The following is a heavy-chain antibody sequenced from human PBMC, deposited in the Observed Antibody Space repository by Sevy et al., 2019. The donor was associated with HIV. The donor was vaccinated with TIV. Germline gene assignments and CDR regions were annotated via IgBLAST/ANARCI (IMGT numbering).Heavy chain of an antibody. J-gene: IGHJ6*02. CDR3: ARHRPQGVVIIPGSGYHYGADF. V-gene: IGHV1-18*01. CDR1: GYSFNMYG. D-gene: IGHD3-3*01. Sequence: ASVKVSCKTSGYSFNMYGISWVRQAPGQGLEWMGWISAYTGDTDYRQMFRGRVTMTTDASTNTAYMELSRLSSDDTAVYYGARHRPQGVVIIPGSGYHYGADFWGQGTMVTVSS. CDR2: ISAYTGDT.